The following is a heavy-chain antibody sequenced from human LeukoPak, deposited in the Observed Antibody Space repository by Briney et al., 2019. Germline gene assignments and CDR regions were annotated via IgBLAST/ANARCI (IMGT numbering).Heavy chain of an antibody. CDR3: ARAPTYSIINHFDY. J-gene: IGHJ4*02. CDR1: GYTFTSYG. Sequence: ASVKVSCKASGYTFTSYGISWVRQAPGQGLEWMGWISAYNGNTNYAQKLQGRVTMTTDTSTSTAYMELRSLRSDDTAVYYCARAPTYSIINHFDYWGQGTLVTVSS. D-gene: IGHD2-15*01. V-gene: IGHV1-18*01. CDR2: ISAYNGNT.